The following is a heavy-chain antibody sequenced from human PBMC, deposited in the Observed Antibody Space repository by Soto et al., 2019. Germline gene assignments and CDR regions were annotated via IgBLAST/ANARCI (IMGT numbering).Heavy chain of an antibody. J-gene: IGHJ6*02. D-gene: IGHD3-10*01. CDR3: ARASSADYYGMDV. CDR1: GFTFSSYG. Sequence: QVQLVESGGGVVQPGRSLRLSCAASGFTFSSYGMHWVRQAPGKGLEWVAVIWYDGSNKYYADSVTARFTISRDNSKNTLYLQMNSLRAEETALYYCARASSADYYGMDVWGQGTTVTVSS. V-gene: IGHV3-33*01. CDR2: IWYDGSNK.